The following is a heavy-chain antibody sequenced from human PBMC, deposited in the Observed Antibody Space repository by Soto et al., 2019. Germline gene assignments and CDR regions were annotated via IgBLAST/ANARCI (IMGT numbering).Heavy chain of an antibody. CDR2: INAGNGNT. CDR1: GYTFTGYY. D-gene: IGHD3-22*01. Sequence: GASVKVSCKASGYTFTGYYMHWVRQAPGQRLEWMGWINAGNGNTKYSQKFQGRVTITRDTSASTAYMELSSLRSEDTAVYYCARSRPYYYDSSGYQLLDYWGQGTLVTVSS. CDR3: ARSRPYYYDSSGYQLLDY. V-gene: IGHV1-3*01. J-gene: IGHJ4*02.